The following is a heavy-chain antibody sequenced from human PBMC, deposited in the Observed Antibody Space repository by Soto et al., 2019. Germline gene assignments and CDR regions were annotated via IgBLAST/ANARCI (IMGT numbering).Heavy chain of an antibody. CDR3: ARLGARDAFDI. CDR1: GFTFSSYS. D-gene: IGHD3-16*01. CDR2: ISSSSSYI. V-gene: IGHV3-21*01. J-gene: IGHJ3*02. Sequence: GGSLRLSCAASGFTFSSYSMNWVRQAPGKGLEWVSSISSSSSYIYYADSVKGRFTISRDNAKNSLYLQMNSLRAEDTAVYYCARLGARDAFDIWGQGTMVTVSS.